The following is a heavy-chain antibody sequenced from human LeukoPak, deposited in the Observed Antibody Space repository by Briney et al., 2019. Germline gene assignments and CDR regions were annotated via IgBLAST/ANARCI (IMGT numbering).Heavy chain of an antibody. J-gene: IGHJ6*02. Sequence: SETLSFLCTASVGFLNRGGYYWSSIRQHPAKVLGRYGYIYYSGSTYYNPSHKSRVSISVDSSKTQYSLKLSSVTAADTAVYYCARDDSVAGLHMGDWGQGTTVTVSS. CDR2: IYYSGST. CDR1: VGFLNRGGYY. CDR3: ARDDSVAGLHMGD. D-gene: IGHD6-19*01. V-gene: IGHV4-31*03.